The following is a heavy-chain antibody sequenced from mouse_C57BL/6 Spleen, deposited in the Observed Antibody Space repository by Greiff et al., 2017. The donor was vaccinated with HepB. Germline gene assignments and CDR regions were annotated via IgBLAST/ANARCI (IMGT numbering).Heavy chain of an antibody. D-gene: IGHD1-1*01. CDR3: ARKIDYGTDY. J-gene: IGHJ2*01. Sequence: QVQLQQSGPELVKPGASVKISCKASGYAFSSSWMNWVKQRPGKGLEWIGRIYPGDGDTNYNGKFKGKATLTADKSSSTAYMQLSSLTSEDSAVYFCARKIDYGTDYWGQGTTLTVSS. CDR1: GYAFSSSW. V-gene: IGHV1-82*01. CDR2: IYPGDGDT.